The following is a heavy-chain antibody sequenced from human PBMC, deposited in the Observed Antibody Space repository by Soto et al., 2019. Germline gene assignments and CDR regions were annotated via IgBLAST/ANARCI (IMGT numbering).Heavy chain of an antibody. V-gene: IGHV4-59*08. J-gene: IGHJ5*02. Sequence: QVQLQESGPGLVKPSETLSLTCTVSGGSISSYYWSWIRQPPGKGLEWIGYIYYSGSTNYNPSLXSTVTKPVATXXNXFXXKLSSVTAPDTAVYYCARCSSSWYGKRTDNNWFDPWGQGTLVTVSS. CDR3: ARCSSSWYGKRTDNNWFDP. CDR2: IYYSGST. D-gene: IGHD6-13*01. CDR1: GGSISSYY.